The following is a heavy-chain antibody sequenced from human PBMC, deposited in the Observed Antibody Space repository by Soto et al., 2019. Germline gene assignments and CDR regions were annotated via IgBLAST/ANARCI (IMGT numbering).Heavy chain of an antibody. Sequence: VASVKVSCKASGYTFTSYGISWVRQAPGQGLEWMGWISAYNGNTNYAQKLQGRVTMTTDTSTSTAYMELRSLRSDDTAVYYCAREGNQYYDFWSGYSNYYGLDVWGQGTTVTVSS. CDR2: ISAYNGNT. J-gene: IGHJ6*02. D-gene: IGHD3-3*01. V-gene: IGHV1-18*01. CDR1: GYTFTSYG. CDR3: AREGNQYYDFWSGYSNYYGLDV.